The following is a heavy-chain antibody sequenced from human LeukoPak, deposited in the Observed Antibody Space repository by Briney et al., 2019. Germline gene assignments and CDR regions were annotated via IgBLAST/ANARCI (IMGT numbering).Heavy chain of an antibody. CDR2: ISLSGYT. D-gene: IGHD1-26*01. CDR3: SRESGPFSPFGH. Sequence: SETLSLTCGVSGGSITSTNYWSWVRQPPGQGLEWIGEISLSGYTGFNPSLRSRVTMSLDASKNHLSLNLASVTAADTAVYYCSRESGPFSPFGHWGQGILVTVTS. CDR1: GGSITSTNY. V-gene: IGHV4-4*02. J-gene: IGHJ4*02.